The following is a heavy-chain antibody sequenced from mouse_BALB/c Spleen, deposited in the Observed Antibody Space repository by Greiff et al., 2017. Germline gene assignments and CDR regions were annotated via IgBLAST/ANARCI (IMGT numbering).Heavy chain of an antibody. D-gene: IGHD1-1*01. CDR2: ISSGGSYT. J-gene: IGHJ1*01. Sequence: EVQRVESGGDLVKPGGSLKLSCAASGFTFSSYGMSWVRQTPDKRLEWVATISSGGSYTYYPDSVKGRFTISRDNAKNTLYLQMSSLKSEDTAMYYCARREVVASTADCDVWGAGTTVTVSS. CDR1: GFTFSSYG. V-gene: IGHV5-6*01. CDR3: ARREVVASTADCDV.